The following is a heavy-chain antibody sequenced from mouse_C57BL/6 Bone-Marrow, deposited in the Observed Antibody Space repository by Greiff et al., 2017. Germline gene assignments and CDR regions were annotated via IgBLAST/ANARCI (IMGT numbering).Heavy chain of an antibody. V-gene: IGHV1-69*01. Sequence: VQLQQPGAELVMPGASVKLSCTASGYTFTSYWMHWVKQRPGQGLEWIGEIDPSDSYTNYNQKFKGKSTLTVDKSSSTAYMQLSSLTSEDSAVYYCARDYADAMDYWGQGTSVTVSS. J-gene: IGHJ4*01. CDR2: IDPSDSYT. D-gene: IGHD1-1*01. CDR3: ARDYADAMDY. CDR1: GYTFTSYW.